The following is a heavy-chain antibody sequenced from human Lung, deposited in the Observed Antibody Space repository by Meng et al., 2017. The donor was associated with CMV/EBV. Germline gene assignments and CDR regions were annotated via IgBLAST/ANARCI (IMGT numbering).Heavy chain of an antibody. V-gene: IGHV4-4*07. J-gene: IGHJ4*02. D-gene: IGHD2-2*01. CDR1: SDSITNSF. Sequence: QAQLQESGPRLVKPSETLSVTCIVSSDSITNSFWSWVRQPAGKGLEWIGRLYPDGSTDYNPSLSSRLTLSLDTSKIRFSLKLRSVTAADTAIYYCARTPVRFCNTHMCYAFDYWGQGALVTVSS. CDR3: ARTPVRFCNTHMCYAFDY. CDR2: LYPDGST.